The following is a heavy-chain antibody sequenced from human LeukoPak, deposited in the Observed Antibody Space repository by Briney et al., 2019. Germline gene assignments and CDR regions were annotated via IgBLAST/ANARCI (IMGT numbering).Heavy chain of an antibody. V-gene: IGHV3-23*01. CDR1: GYTFSSYA. CDR2: ISGSGGST. CDR3: AKLYGRVTRYYFDY. J-gene: IGHJ4*02. D-gene: IGHD4-23*01. Sequence: GGSQRLSCAPSGYTFSSYAMSWVRQSREEGREWVLAISGSGGSTYYADSVIGRFTISSDNSIYPQYLQMNSLRAEDTAVYYCAKLYGRVTRYYFDYWGQGTMVTVSS.